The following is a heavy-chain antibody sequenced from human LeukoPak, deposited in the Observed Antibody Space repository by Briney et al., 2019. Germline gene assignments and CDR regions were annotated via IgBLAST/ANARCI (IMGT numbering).Heavy chain of an antibody. D-gene: IGHD1-7*01. V-gene: IGHV3-33*01. J-gene: IGHJ5*02. CDR2: IWYDGSNK. CDR3: ARDGFPLGGTTHLPGWFDP. Sequence: PGGSLRLSCAASGFTFSSYGMHWVRQAPGKGLEWVAVIWYDGSNKYYADSVKGRFTISRDNSKNTLYLQTNSLRAEDTAVYYCARDGFPLGGTTHLPGWFDPWGQGTLVTVSS. CDR1: GFTFSSYG.